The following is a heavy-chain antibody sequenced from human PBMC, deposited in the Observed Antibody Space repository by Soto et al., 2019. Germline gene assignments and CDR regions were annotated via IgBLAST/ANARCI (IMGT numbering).Heavy chain of an antibody. J-gene: IGHJ4*02. CDR2: ISSSSSTI. CDR1: GFSLIDYY. Sequence: GGSLRLSCAASGFSLIDYYMSWVRQAPGKGLEWISYISSSSSTIYYADSVKGRFTISRDNAKNSLYLQMNSLRADDTAVYYCARVGYDVVGDYFDYWGLGTPVTVSS. V-gene: IGHV3-11*01. CDR3: ARVGYDVVGDYFDY. D-gene: IGHD5-12*01.